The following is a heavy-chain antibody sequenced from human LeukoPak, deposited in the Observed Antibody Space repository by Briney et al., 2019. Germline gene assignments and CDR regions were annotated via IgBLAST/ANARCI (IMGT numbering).Heavy chain of an antibody. J-gene: IGHJ4*02. Sequence: SETLSLTCTVSGYSISSGYYWGWIRQPPGKGLEWIGSIYHSGSTYYNPSLKSRVTISVDTSKNQFSLKLSSVTAADTAVYYCARVSGYSSGWYYDYWGLGTLVTVSS. D-gene: IGHD6-19*01. V-gene: IGHV4-38-2*02. CDR1: GYSISSGYY. CDR2: IYHSGST. CDR3: ARVSGYSSGWYYDY.